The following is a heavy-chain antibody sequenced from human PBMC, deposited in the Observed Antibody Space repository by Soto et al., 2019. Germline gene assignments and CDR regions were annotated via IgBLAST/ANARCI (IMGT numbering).Heavy chain of an antibody. D-gene: IGHD6-19*01. V-gene: IGHV1-18*01. J-gene: IGHJ4*02. CDR1: GYTFTDFG. CDR3: ARSLVTRPSGPRLYYFDY. Sequence: ASVKVSCKASGYTFTDFGISWVRQAPGQGLEWMGWSSANNDNTQYAQDFKGRVTVTTDRSTSTAYMELSSLRSEDTAVYYCARSLVTRPSGPRLYYFDYWGQGTLVTVSS. CDR2: SSANNDNT.